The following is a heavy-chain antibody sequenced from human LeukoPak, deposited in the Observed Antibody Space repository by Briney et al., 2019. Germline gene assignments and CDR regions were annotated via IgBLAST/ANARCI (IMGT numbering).Heavy chain of an antibody. V-gene: IGHV4-61*03. CDR1: GGSVSSGHYY. D-gene: IGHD6-13*01. CDR2: IYNSEST. Sequence: PSETLSLTCTVSGGSVSSGHYYWRWIRQPPGKGLEWIGYIYNSESTNYNPSLKSRVTISVDTSKNHFSLKLSSVTAADTAVYYCATGGSLAAAGDYWGQGTLVTVSS. J-gene: IGHJ4*02. CDR3: ATGGSLAAAGDY.